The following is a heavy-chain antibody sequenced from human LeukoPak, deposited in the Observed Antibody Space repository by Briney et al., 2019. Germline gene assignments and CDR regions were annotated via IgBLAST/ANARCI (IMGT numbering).Heavy chain of an antibody. D-gene: IGHD3-10*01. J-gene: IGHJ4*02. CDR3: ARASGSGSLALDY. CDR2: IYHSGST. CDR1: DGSSSSSYYY. Sequence: SETLSLTCTVSDGSSSSSYYYWGWIRQPPGKGLEWIGEIYHSGSTNYNPSLKSRVTISVDKSKNQFSLKLGSVTAADTAVYYCARASGSGSLALDYWGQGTLVTVSS. V-gene: IGHV4-39*07.